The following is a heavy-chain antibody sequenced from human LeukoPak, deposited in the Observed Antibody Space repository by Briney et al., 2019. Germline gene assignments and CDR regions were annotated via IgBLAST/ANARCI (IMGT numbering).Heavy chain of an antibody. Sequence: GGSLRLSCAASGFTFSSYGMHWVRQAPGKGLEWVAVIWYDGSNKYYADSVKGRFTISRDNSKNTLYLQMNSLRAEDTAVYYCAREFPPHDLGYCSGGSCYGDGSWFDPWGQGTLVTVSS. V-gene: IGHV3-33*01. CDR1: GFTFSSYG. J-gene: IGHJ5*02. D-gene: IGHD2-15*01. CDR3: AREFPPHDLGYCSGGSCYGDGSWFDP. CDR2: IWYDGSNK.